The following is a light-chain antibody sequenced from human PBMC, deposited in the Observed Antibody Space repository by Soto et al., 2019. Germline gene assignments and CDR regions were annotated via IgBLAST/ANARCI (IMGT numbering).Light chain of an antibody. CDR3: QQYNNWLRT. CDR2: GAS. CDR1: QSVSSN. Sequence: EIVMTQSPATLSVSPGERATLSCRASQSVSSNLAWYQQKPGQAPRLLIYGASTKATGIPAWFSGSGSGTDYTLTVGSLQSEDFAVYYCQQYNNWLRTFGPGTKVDIK. V-gene: IGKV3-15*01. J-gene: IGKJ3*01.